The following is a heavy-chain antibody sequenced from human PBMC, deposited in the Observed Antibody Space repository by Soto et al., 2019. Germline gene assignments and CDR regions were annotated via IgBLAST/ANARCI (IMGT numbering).Heavy chain of an antibody. CDR2: ISSNGGST. CDR3: AIGHRYYGSGTPVDY. J-gene: IGHJ4*02. Sequence: PGGSLRLSCAASGFTFSSYAMHWVRQAPGKGLEYVSAISSNGGSTYYANSVKGRFTISRDNSKNTLYLQMGSLRAEDMAVYYCAIGHRYYGSGTPVDYWGQGTLVTVSS. CDR1: GFTFSSYA. D-gene: IGHD3-10*01. V-gene: IGHV3-64*01.